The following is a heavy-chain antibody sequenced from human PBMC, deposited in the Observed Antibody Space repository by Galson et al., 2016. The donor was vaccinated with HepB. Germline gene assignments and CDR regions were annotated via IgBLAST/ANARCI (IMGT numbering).Heavy chain of an antibody. CDR1: GVTFRSYA. D-gene: IGHD3-10*01. V-gene: IGHV1-69*13. CDR2: IIPIFGVP. CDR3: ARGQKGTYYYYGLDV. Sequence: SVKVSCKASGVTFRSYAFSWVRQAPGQGLEWMGGIIPIFGVPNYTQKFQGRVTITADESTSTFYLELSSLRSEDTALYYCARGQKGTYYYYGLDVWGQGTTVTVSS. J-gene: IGHJ6*02.